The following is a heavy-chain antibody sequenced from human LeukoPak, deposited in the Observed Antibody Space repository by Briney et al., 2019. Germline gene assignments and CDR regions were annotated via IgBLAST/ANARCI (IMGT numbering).Heavy chain of an antibody. CDR2: ISAYNGNT. CDR1: GYTFTSYG. CDR3: ARDNKPVYYDSSGSLTDY. D-gene: IGHD3-22*01. V-gene: IGHV1-18*04. Sequence: ASVKVSCKASGYTFTSYGISWVRQAPGQVLEWMGWISAYNGNTNYAQKLQGRVTMTTDTSTSTAYMELRSLRSDDTAVYYCARDNKPVYYDSSGSLTDYWGQGTLVTVSS. J-gene: IGHJ4*02.